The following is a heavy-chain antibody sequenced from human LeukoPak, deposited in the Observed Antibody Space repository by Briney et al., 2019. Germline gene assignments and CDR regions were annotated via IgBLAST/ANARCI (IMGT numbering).Heavy chain of an antibody. CDR3: ARAPFEGSGSYPLLLFY. D-gene: IGHD3-10*01. CDR2: INPNSGGT. CDR1: GYTFTGYY. J-gene: IGHJ4*02. Sequence: ASVKVSCKASGYTFTGYYMHWVRQAPGQGLEWMGWINPNSGGTNYAQKFQGRVTMTRDTSISTAYMELSRLRSDDTAVYYCARAPFEGSGSYPLLLFYWGQGTLVTVSS. V-gene: IGHV1-2*02.